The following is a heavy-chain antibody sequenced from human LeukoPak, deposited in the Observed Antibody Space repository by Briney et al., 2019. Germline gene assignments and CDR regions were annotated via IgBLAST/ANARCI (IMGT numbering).Heavy chain of an antibody. Sequence: SETLSLTCTVSGGSISSYYWSWIRQPPGKGLEWIGYIYYSGSTNYNPSLKSRVTISVDTSKNQFSLKLSSVTAADTAVYYCARGYSYGYSEDYWGQGTLVTVSS. D-gene: IGHD5-18*01. CDR1: GGSISSYY. CDR2: IYYSGST. J-gene: IGHJ4*02. V-gene: IGHV4-59*01. CDR3: ARGYSYGYSEDY.